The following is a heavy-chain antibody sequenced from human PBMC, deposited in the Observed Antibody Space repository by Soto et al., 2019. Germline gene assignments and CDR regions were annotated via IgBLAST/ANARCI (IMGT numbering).Heavy chain of an antibody. CDR2: VYYDEST. D-gene: IGHD2-15*01. Sequence: QVQLQESGPGLLEPLETLSLTCSVSGVSLNSGHYYWVWVRQSPGKGLAWIASVYYDESTYYNPSLKSRVTISIDKPRIQLSLTLKSVTAADTAVYYCGKVLIGATRHADVDSWGQGARVTVSS. CDR3: GKVLIGATRHADVDS. J-gene: IGHJ4*02. CDR1: GVSLNSGHYY. V-gene: IGHV4-39*01.